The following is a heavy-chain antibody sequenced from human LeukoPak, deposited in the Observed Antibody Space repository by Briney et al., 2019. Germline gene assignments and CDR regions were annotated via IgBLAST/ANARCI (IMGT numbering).Heavy chain of an antibody. Sequence: ASVTVSFTASGYTFINHAIHWVRQAPGQRLEWMGWINIGNGNTKYSQNFQGRITITRDTSAATAYMDLSSLRSEDTAMYYCARRLGRSFGYWGQGTLVTVSS. J-gene: IGHJ4*02. CDR1: GYTFINHA. V-gene: IGHV1-3*04. CDR2: INIGNGNT. CDR3: ARRLGRSFGY. D-gene: IGHD2-21*01.